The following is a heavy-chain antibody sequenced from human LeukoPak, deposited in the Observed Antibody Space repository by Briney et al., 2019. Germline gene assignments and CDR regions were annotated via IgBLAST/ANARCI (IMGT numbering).Heavy chain of an antibody. J-gene: IGHJ4*02. CDR3: ARTRYYDFWSGYYGPKDKDYVHYFDY. Sequence: PSETLSLTCAVYGGSFSGYYWSRIRQPPGKGLEWIGEINHSGSTNYNPSLKSRVTISVDTSQNQFSLKLSSVTAADTAVYYCARTRYYDFWSGYYGPKDKDYVHYFDYWGQGTLVTVSS. CDR2: INHSGST. D-gene: IGHD3-3*01. CDR1: GGSFSGYY. V-gene: IGHV4-34*01.